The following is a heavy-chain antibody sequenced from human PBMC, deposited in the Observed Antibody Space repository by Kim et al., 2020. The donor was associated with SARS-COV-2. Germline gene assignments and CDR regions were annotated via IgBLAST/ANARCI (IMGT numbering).Heavy chain of an antibody. Sequence: APVKGRFTIARDDSKNTLYRQMNSLKTDDTAVYYCTTSYGYLYYYYGMDVWGQGTTVTVSS. J-gene: IGHJ6*02. D-gene: IGHD5-18*01. CDR3: TTSYGYLYYYYGMDV. V-gene: IGHV3-15*01.